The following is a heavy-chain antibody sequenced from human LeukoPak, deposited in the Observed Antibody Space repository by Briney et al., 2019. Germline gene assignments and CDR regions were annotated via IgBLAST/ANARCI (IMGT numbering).Heavy chain of an antibody. Sequence: SGPALVKPTQTLTLTCTFSGFSLNTSGMCVSWIRQPPGEALEWLARIDWRNNKHYNTSLRTRLTISKDTPKNQVVLILRDVGPVHTATYYCARGSGVSCSGRGFDSWGQGTLVTVSS. V-gene: IGHV2-70*11. CDR1: GFSLNTSGMC. CDR3: ARGSGVSCSGRGFDS. J-gene: IGHJ5*01. D-gene: IGHD2-15*01. CDR2: IDWRNNK.